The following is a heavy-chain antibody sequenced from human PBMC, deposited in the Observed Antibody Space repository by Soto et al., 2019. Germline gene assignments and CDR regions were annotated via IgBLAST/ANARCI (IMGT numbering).Heavy chain of an antibody. V-gene: IGHV4-59*08. CDR2: IYSSGST. D-gene: IGHD6-19*01. J-gene: IGHJ4*02. CDR3: ARHPAVTGTAAYFDY. CDR1: GGSISSYY. Sequence: QVQLQESGPGLVKPSEILSITCTVSGGSISSYYWSWIRQPPGKGLEWIGYIYSSGSTNYTPSLKSRVTISVDTSKNQFSLRLSSVTAADTAVYYCARHPAVTGTAAYFDYWGQGTLVTVSS.